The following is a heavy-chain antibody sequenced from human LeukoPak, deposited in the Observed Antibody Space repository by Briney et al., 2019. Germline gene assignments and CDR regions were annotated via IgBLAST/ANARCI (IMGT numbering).Heavy chain of an antibody. CDR2: ITERGNKI. CDR3: ARSIGLTGGGVDV. CDR1: GFTFSDYN. Sequence: NPGGSLRLSCGASGFTFSDYNMNWVRQAAGKGGEGVSYITERGNKIHYADSVKGRFTISRDNAKNSLYLQMNSLRAEDTAVYYCARSIGLTGGGVDVWGQGTTVTVSS. V-gene: IGHV3-11*01. J-gene: IGHJ6*02. D-gene: IGHD3-9*01.